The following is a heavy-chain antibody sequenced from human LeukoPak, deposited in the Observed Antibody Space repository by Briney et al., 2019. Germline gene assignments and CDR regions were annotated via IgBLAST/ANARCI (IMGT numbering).Heavy chain of an antibody. J-gene: IGHJ6*03. CDR1: GASISSSNYY. CDR2: IHHSGKT. Sequence: SETLSLTCAVSGASISSSNYYWGWVRQSPGKGLEWIGEIHHSGKTNYNPSLKSRVNISLDKSKNHFSLRVNSVVAADTAIYYCARAPDTAIPYYYMDVWGKGTTVTVSS. CDR3: ARAPDTAIPYYYMDV. V-gene: IGHV4-39*07. D-gene: IGHD5-18*01.